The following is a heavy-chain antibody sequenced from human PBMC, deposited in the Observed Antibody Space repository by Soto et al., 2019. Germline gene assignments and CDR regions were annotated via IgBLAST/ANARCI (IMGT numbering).Heavy chain of an antibody. CDR1: GFTFSNYG. V-gene: IGHV3-33*01. J-gene: IGHJ4*01. CDR2: IWYDGSDK. CDR3: ETDQGIY. D-gene: IGHD6-13*01. Sequence: QVQLVESGGGVVQPGRSLRLSCAASGFTFSNYGMHWVRQAPGKGLEWVSVIWYDGSDKYYADSVKGRFTISRDNSKKTLYLQMNGLRTEDTAVYYCETDQGIYWGHGTLVTVSS.